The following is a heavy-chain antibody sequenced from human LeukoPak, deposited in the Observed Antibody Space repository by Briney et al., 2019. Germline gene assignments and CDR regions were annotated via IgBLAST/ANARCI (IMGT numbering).Heavy chain of an antibody. J-gene: IGHJ4*02. CDR1: GYTFTTYW. D-gene: IGHD2-8*02. CDR3: ARDGGGVSSWVSH. V-gene: IGHV5-10-1*01. Sequence: GESLKISCKGSGYTFTTYWISWVRQMPGKGLEWMATIDPSDSYTNYSPSFQGHVTISADKSISTAYLQWSSLKASDTAIYYCARDGGGVSSWVSHWGQGTLVTVSS. CDR2: IDPSDSYT.